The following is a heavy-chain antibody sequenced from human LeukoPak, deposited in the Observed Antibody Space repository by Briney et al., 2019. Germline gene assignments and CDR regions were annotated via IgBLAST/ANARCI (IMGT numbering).Heavy chain of an antibody. D-gene: IGHD3-22*01. CDR2: IIPILGIA. CDR1: GGTFSSYA. V-gene: IGHV1-69*04. Sequence: GASVKVSCKASGGTFSSYAISWVRQAPGQGLEWMGRIIPILGIANYAQKFQGRVTITADKSTSPAYMELSSLRSEDTAVYYCASSRSYYDSSGYYYKYYYYGMDVWGQGTTVTVSS. CDR3: ASSRSYYDSSGYYYKYYYYGMDV. J-gene: IGHJ6*02.